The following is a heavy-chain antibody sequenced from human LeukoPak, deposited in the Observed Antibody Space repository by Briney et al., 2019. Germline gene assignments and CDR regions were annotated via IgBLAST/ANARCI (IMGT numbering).Heavy chain of an antibody. CDR3: ARDLGIAGAGFDFYY. CDR2: ISAYNGNT. CDR1: RYTHTSYR. J-gene: IGHJ4*02. D-gene: IGHD6-19*01. Sequence: GAAVKVTFQASRYTHTSYRISWLRQPPAQGLDWMGWISAYNGNTNYAQKLQGRVTMTTDTSTSTAYMELRSLRPDNTAVYYWARDLGIAGAGFDFYYWGQGTLVTVSS. V-gene: IGHV1-18*01.